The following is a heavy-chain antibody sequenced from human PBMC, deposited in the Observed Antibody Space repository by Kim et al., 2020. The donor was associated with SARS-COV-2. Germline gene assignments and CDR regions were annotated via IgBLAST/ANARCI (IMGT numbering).Heavy chain of an antibody. CDR3: ARGGDSVGNWFDP. Sequence: GGSLRLSCTASGFTFSSYPMHWVRQAPGKGLEWVAVISYIGNNKYYADSVKGRFTISRDNSNNTLYLQMNSLRGEDTALYYCARGGDSVGNWFDPWGQGTLVTVSS. J-gene: IGHJ5*02. CDR2: ISYIGNNK. CDR1: GFTFSSYP. D-gene: IGHD2-21*02. V-gene: IGHV3-30*04.